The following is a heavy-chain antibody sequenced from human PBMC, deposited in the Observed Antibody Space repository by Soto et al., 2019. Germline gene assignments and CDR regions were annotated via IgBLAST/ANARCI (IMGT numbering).Heavy chain of an antibody. J-gene: IGHJ4*02. CDR2: IIPIFGTA. CDR3: ASTLDLPYGAYYY. D-gene: IGHD4-17*01. V-gene: IGHV1-69*13. Sequence: SVKVSCKASGGTFSSYAISWVRQAPGQGLEWMGGIIPIFGTANYAQKFQGRVTITADESTSTAYMELSSLRSEDTAVYYCASTLDLPYGAYYYWGQGTLVTVSS. CDR1: GGTFSSYA.